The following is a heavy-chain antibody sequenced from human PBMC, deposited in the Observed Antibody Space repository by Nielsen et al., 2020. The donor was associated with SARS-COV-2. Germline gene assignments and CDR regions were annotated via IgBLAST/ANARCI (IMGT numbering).Heavy chain of an antibody. D-gene: IGHD3-3*02. CDR2: IYYSGIT. V-gene: IGHV4-39*02. CDR1: GGSFSGYS. CDR3: ARLNRRILTPLALASLRFDY. Sequence: SETLSLTCAVYGGSFSGYSWVWIRQPPGKGLEWIASIYYSGITYYNTSLKSRVTISIDTSKNHFSLRLNSVAAADTAVYYCARLNRRILTPLALASLRFDYWGQGSLVTVSS. J-gene: IGHJ4*02.